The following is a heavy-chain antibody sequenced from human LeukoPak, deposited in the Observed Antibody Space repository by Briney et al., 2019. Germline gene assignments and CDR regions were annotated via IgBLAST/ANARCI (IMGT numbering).Heavy chain of an antibody. CDR1: GFTFSDYY. D-gene: IGHD6-13*01. V-gene: IGHV3-11*01. CDR3: ATPLQPYSSSWYGGGPAFDI. CDR2: ISSSGSTI. J-gene: IGHJ3*02. Sequence: GGSLRLSCAASGFTFSDYYMSWIRQAPGKGLEWVSYISSSGSTIYYADSVKGRFTISRDNAKNSLYLQMNSLRAEDTAVYYCATPLQPYSSSWYGGGPAFDIWGQGTMVTVSS.